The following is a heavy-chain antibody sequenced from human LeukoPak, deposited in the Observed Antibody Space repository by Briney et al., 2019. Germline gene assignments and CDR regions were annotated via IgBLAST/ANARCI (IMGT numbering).Heavy chain of an antibody. J-gene: IGHJ3*02. CDR2: IYTSGST. V-gene: IGHV4-61*02. CDR3: ARKDGDI. D-gene: IGHD5-24*01. Sequence: SETLSLTCTVSGGSISSGSYYWNWIRQPAGKGLEWIGLIYTSGSTNYNPSLKSRVTISVDTSKNQFSLKLSSVTTADTAVYYCARKDGDIWGQGTMVTVSS. CDR1: GGSISSGSYY.